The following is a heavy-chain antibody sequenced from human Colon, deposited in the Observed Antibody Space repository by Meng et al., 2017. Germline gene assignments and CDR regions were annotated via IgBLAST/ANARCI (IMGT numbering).Heavy chain of an antibody. CDR3: AKDISTNSGYYYFDY. CDR2: ISGNSGRI. D-gene: IGHD6-13*01. V-gene: IGHV3-9*01. CDR1: GFTFNNYV. J-gene: IGHJ4*02. Sequence: SLKISCAASGFTFNNYVMHWVRQAPGRGLEWVSGISGNSGRIAYADSVKGRFTISRDSAKNSLYLQMNSLINEDTALYYCAKDISTNSGYYYFDYWGKETLVTVSS.